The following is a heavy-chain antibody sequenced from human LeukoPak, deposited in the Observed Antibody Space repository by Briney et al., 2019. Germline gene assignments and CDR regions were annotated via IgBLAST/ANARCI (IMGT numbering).Heavy chain of an antibody. CDR1: GYTFTSYS. D-gene: IGHD6-19*01. CDR3: ARDESVTGALDY. V-gene: IGHV1-18*01. CDR2: IGTYNGNT. Sequence: ASVKVSCKASGYTFTSYSISWVRQAPGQGLECMGWIGTYNGNTNYAQKLQGRVTMTTDTSTSTAYMELRSLRSDDTAVYYCARDESVTGALDYWGQGTLVTVSS. J-gene: IGHJ4*02.